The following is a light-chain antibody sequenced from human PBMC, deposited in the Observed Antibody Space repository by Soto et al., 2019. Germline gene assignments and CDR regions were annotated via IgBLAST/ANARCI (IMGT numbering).Light chain of an antibody. CDR2: GNR. CDR1: SSNLGAVYD. Sequence: QSVLTQPPSVSGAPGQRGTLSCTGNSSNLGAVYDVHWYQQLPGAAPKLAIFGNRNRPSGVPERFSGSKSGTSASLAITGLQAEDDSDYFCQAYDDSVTASVFGGGTKLTVL. CDR3: QAYDDSVTASV. V-gene: IGLV1-40*01. J-gene: IGLJ3*02.